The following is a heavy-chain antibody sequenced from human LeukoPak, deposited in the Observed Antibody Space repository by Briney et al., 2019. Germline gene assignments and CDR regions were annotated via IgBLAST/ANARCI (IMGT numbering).Heavy chain of an antibody. CDR1: GGSISSGDYY. CDR2: IYYSGST. V-gene: IGHV4-30-4*01. J-gene: IGHJ6*02. CDR3: ARDRGGSPSYDMLTGPSGFSGMDV. D-gene: IGHD3-9*01. Sequence: SETLSLTCTVSGGSISSGDYYWRWIRQPPGKGLEWIGYIYYSGSTYYNPSLKSRVTISVDTSKNQFSLKLSSVTAADTAVYYCARDRGGSPSYDMLTGPSGFSGMDVWGQGTTVTVSS.